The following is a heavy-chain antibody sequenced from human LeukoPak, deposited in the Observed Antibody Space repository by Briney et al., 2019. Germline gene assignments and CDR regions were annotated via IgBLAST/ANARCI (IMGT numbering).Heavy chain of an antibody. CDR2: IYYSGST. CDR1: GGSISSYY. CDR3: AREGAVAGIFDI. Sequence: PSETLSLTCTVSGGSISSYYWSWIRQPPGKGLEWIGYIYYSGSTYYNPSLKSRVTISVDTSKNQFSLKLSSVTAADTAVYYCAREGAVAGIFDIWGQGTMVTVSS. J-gene: IGHJ3*02. D-gene: IGHD6-19*01. V-gene: IGHV4-59*12.